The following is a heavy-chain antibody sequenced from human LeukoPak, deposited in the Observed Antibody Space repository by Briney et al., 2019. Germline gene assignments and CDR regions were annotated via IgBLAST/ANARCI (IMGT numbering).Heavy chain of an antibody. D-gene: IGHD3-10*01. CDR1: GGSISSGGYY. CDR2: IYCSGST. V-gene: IGHV4-31*03. CDR3: ARGRWFGELSPLDV. Sequence: SETLSLTCTVSGGSISSGGYYWSCIRQHPGKGLEWIGYIYCSGSTYYNPSLKSRVTITVDTSKNQFSLKLSSVTAADTAVYYCARGRWFGELSPLDVWGQGTTVTVSS. J-gene: IGHJ6*02.